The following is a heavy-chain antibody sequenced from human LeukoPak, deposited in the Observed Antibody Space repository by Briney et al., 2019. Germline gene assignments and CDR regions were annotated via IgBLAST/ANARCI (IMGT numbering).Heavy chain of an antibody. CDR1: GGTFSSDA. CDR3: AKLGYYGSEFDP. D-gene: IGHD3-10*01. J-gene: IGHJ5*02. V-gene: IGHV1-69*05. Sequence: GASVKVSCKASGGTFSSDAISWVRQAPGQGLEWMGGIIPIFGTANYAQKFQGRVTITTDESTSTAYMELSSLRSEDTAVYYCAKLGYYGSEFDPWGQGTLVTVSS. CDR2: IIPIFGTA.